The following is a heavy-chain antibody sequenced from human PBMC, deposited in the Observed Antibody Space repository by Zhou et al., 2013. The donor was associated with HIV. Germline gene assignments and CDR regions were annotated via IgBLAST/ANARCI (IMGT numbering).Heavy chain of an antibody. V-gene: IGHV1-69*13. Sequence: VQLVQSGAEVKRPGSSVKVSCKASGGTFSSYAITWVRQAPGEGLEWMGRFIPSLGISESVQRLQDRITITADEFKSTAHMELSGLTSEDTAYYYCARDGDYVPYSWGRHGDLDLWGQGTLVTVSP. CDR3: ARDGDYVPYSWGRHGDLDL. D-gene: IGHD3-16*01. CDR1: GGTFSSYA. J-gene: IGHJ4*02. CDR2: FIPSLGIS.